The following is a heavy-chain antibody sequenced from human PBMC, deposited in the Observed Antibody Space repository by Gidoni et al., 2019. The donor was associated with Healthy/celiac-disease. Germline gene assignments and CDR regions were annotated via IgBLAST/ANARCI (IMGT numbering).Heavy chain of an antibody. Sequence: QVQLVQSGAEVEKPGASVQVSCKASGYTFTDYYPHWVRQAPGQGLEWMGWINPYSGGTNYAQKFQGRVTMTRDTSITTAYMELSRLRSDDTAVYYCAKMDGYNLDYWGQGTLVTVSS. CDR3: AKMDGYNLDY. CDR1: GYTFTDYY. V-gene: IGHV1-2*02. J-gene: IGHJ4*02. CDR2: INPYSGGT. D-gene: IGHD5-12*01.